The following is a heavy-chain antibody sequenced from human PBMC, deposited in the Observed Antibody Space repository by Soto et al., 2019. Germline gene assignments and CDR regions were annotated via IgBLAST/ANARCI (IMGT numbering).Heavy chain of an antibody. CDR2: IYYRGST. D-gene: IGHD3-10*01. J-gene: IGHJ4*02. CDR3: ARTYGSWSVSHFDY. V-gene: IGHV4-31*03. CDR1: GASISSGGYY. Sequence: QVQLQESGPGLVKPSQTLSLTCTVSGASISSGGYYWSWIRQHPGKGLEWIGYIYYRGSTYYNQSLKSRVTISVDTSKNQFSLKLGSVTAADTAVYYCARTYGSWSVSHFDYWGQGTMVTVSS.